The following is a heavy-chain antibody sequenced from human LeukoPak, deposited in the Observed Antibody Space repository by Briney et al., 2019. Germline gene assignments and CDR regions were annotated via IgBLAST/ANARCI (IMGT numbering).Heavy chain of an antibody. J-gene: IGHJ5*02. D-gene: IGHD6-19*01. CDR2: MYTSGST. Sequence: SETLSLTCTVSGGSISGYYWSWIRQPAGKGLQWIGRMYTSGSTNYNPSLKSRVTLSVDTSKNQFPLKLTSVTAADTAVYYCAREGGSGWTNNWFDPWGQGTLVTVSS. CDR3: AREGGSGWTNNWFDP. V-gene: IGHV4-4*07. CDR1: GGSISGYY.